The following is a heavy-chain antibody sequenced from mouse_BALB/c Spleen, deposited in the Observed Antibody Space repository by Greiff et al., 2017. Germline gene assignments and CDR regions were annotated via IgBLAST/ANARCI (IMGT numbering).Heavy chain of an antibody. CDR3: ARGGNGSSWGFAY. J-gene: IGHJ3*01. CDR1: GYTFTSYW. Sequence: QVQLQQPGSELVRPGASVKLSCKASGYTFTSYWMHWVKQRHGQGLEWIGYINPYNDGTKYNEKFKGKATLTSDKSSSTAYMELSSLTSEDSAVYYCARGGNGSSWGFAYWGQGTLVTVSA. D-gene: IGHD1-1*01. V-gene: IGHV1-53*01. CDR2: INPYNDGT.